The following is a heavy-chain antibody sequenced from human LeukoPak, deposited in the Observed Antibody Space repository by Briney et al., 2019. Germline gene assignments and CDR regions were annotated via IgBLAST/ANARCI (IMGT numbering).Heavy chain of an antibody. J-gene: IGHJ4*02. CDR1: GFAIDEHG. V-gene: IGHV3-20*04. CDR2: INWSGGST. CDR3: ARAPITSPFYFDY. Sequence: GGSLRLSCTASGFAIDEHGMSWVRQVPGEGLEWVSGINWSGGSTGYADPLRGRFTISRDNAKNSLYLQMDSLRAEDTALYYCARAPITSPFYFDYWGQGTLVTVSS. D-gene: IGHD2-2*01.